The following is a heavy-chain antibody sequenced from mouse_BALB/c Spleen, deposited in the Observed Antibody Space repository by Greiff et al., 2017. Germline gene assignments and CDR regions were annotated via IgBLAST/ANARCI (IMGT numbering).Heavy chain of an antibody. D-gene: IGHD1-1*01. V-gene: IGHV3-8*02. CDR3: ARGIYYYGSSYFDY. CDR2: ISYSGST. Sequence: EVKLMESGPSLVKPSQTLSLTCSVTGDSITSGYWNWIRKFPGNKLEYMGYISYSGSTYYNPSLKSRISITRDTSKNQYYLQLNSVTTEDTATYYCARGIYYYGSSYFDYWGQGTTLTVSS. CDR1: GDSITSGY. J-gene: IGHJ2*01.